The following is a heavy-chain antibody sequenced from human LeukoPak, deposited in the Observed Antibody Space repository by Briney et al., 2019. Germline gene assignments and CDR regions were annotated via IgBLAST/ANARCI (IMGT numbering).Heavy chain of an antibody. V-gene: IGHV3-23*01. J-gene: IGHJ5*02. CDR1: GFTFRSYA. CDR2: ISGNGGRT. D-gene: IGHD5-18*01. Sequence: GGSLRLSCAASGFTFRSYAMSWVRKAPGKGLDWVSVISGNGGRTYYADSVKGRFSISRDNSKNTLYVQMNSLRAEDTAVYYCAKVRDMDTVLGRFDNWGQGTLVTVSS. CDR3: AKVRDMDTVLGRFDN.